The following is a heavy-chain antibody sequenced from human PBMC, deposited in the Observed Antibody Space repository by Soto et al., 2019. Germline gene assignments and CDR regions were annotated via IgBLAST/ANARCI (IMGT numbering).Heavy chain of an antibody. J-gene: IGHJ6*02. CDR2: ISAYNGNT. D-gene: IGHD6-13*01. Sequence: SAKVSCKASRYTFTSYGISWVRQAPGQGLEWMGWISAYNGNTNYAQKLQGRVTMTTDTSTSTAYMELRSLRSDDTAVYYCARDGYSSSWYYRSYYFYGMDVWGQGTTVTVSS. V-gene: IGHV1-18*01. CDR3: ARDGYSSSWYYRSYYFYGMDV. CDR1: RYTFTSYG.